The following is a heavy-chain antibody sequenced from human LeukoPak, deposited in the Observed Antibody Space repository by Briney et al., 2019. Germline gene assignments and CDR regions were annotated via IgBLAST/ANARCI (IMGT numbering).Heavy chain of an antibody. J-gene: IGHJ5*02. D-gene: IGHD3-16*01. V-gene: IGHV3-7*01. Sequence: GGSLRLSCAASGFTFSSYAMSWVRQAPGKGLEWVGNIKPDGSEEYPVDSVKGRFTISRDNARNSLFLQMNSLRVEDTAVYYCAIQSFANFDPWGQGTLVTVSS. CDR1: GFTFSSYA. CDR2: IKPDGSEE. CDR3: AIQSFANFDP.